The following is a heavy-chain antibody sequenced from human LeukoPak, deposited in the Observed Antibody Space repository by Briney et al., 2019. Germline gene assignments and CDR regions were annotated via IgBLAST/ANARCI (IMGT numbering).Heavy chain of an antibody. CDR1: GFTFSSYG. CDR3: ARERPGMDYMDV. J-gene: IGHJ6*03. Sequence: GRSLRLSCAASGFTFSSYGMHWVRQAPGKGLEWVSVIYSGGSTYYADSVKGRFTISRDNSKNTLYLQMNSLRAEDTAVYYCARERPGMDYMDVWGKGTTVTVSS. V-gene: IGHV3-53*01. CDR2: IYSGGST.